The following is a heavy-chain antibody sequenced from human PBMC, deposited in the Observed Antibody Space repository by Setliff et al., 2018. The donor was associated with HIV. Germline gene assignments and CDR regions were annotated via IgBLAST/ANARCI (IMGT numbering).Heavy chain of an antibody. CDR3: ARDFRIIVPDVFDI. D-gene: IGHD2-15*01. Sequence: GGSLRLSCAASGFTFSNYAMSWVRQAPGKGLEWVSAISGSSTYIYYADSVKGRFTISRDNAKNSLYLQMNSLRAEDTAVYYCARDFRIIVPDVFDIWGRGTMVTVSS. CDR1: GFTFSNYA. J-gene: IGHJ3*02. CDR2: ISGSSTYI. V-gene: IGHV3-21*01.